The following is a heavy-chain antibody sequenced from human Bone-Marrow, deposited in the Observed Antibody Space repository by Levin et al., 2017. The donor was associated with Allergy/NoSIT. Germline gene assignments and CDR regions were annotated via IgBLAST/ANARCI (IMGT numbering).Heavy chain of an antibody. J-gene: IGHJ4*02. CDR1: GFNFIDFY. Sequence: ASVKVSCKASGFNFIDFYLHWVRQAPGEGLHWLGMINPRSGTTSYARNFQGRVTMTRDTSTSTVYMELSSLRSEDAALYYCARDEPEFGTAFDYWGQGTLVTVSS. CDR2: INPRSGTT. CDR3: ARDEPEFGTAFDY. D-gene: IGHD3-16*01. V-gene: IGHV1-46*01.